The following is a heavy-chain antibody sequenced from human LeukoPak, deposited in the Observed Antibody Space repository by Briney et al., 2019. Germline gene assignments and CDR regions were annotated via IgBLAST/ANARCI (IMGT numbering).Heavy chain of an antibody. CDR2: IYYSGST. J-gene: IGHJ4*02. CDR3: ARTYSGYDKIDY. D-gene: IGHD5-12*01. Sequence: LRLSCAASGFTFSGYAMSWVRQAPGKGLEWIGYIYYSGSTYYNPSLKSRVTISVDTSKNQFSLKLSSVTAADTAVYYCARTYSGYDKIDYWGQGTLVTVSS. CDR1: GFTFSGYA. V-gene: IGHV4-31*02.